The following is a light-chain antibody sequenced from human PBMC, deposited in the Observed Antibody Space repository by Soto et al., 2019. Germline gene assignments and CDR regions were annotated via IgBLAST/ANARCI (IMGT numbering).Light chain of an antibody. CDR3: SSYTSSSTLGV. J-gene: IGLJ2*01. V-gene: IGLV2-14*01. CDR2: DVS. CDR1: SSDVGGYNF. Sequence: QSALTQPASLSGSPGQSITISCTGTSSDVGGYNFFSWYQQHPGKAPKLMIYDVSNRPSGVSTRFSGSKSGNTASLTISGLQSEDEAEYYCSSYTSSSTLGVFGGGTKLTVL.